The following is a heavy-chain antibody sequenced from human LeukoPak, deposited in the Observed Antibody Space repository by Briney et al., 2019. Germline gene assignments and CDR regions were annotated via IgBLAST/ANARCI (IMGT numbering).Heavy chain of an antibody. CDR3: AKDGVSTVTTYYFDY. Sequence: GGSLRLSCAASGFTFSSYTMNWVRQAPGKGLEWVSCISNSSRYVYYADSVKGRFTISRDNAKNSLFLQMNSLRAEDTAVYYCAKDGVSTVTTYYFDYWGQGTLVTVSS. CDR2: ISNSSRYV. D-gene: IGHD4-17*01. J-gene: IGHJ4*02. V-gene: IGHV3-21*04. CDR1: GFTFSSYT.